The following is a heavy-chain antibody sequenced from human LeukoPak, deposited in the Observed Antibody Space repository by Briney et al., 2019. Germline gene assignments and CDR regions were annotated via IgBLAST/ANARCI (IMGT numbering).Heavy chain of an antibody. D-gene: IGHD6-6*01. CDR2: IIPIFGTA. CDR1: GYTFTSYG. Sequence: SVKVSCKASGYTFTSYGISWVRQAPGQGLEWMGGIIPIFGTANYAQKFHGRVTITADESTSTAYMELSSLRSEDTAVYYCARGRVEYSSSSVDYWGQGTLVTVSS. CDR3: ARGRVEYSSSSVDY. V-gene: IGHV1-69*13. J-gene: IGHJ4*02.